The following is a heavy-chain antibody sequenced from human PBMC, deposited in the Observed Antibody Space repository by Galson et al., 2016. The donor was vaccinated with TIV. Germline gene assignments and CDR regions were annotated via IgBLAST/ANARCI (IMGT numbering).Heavy chain of an antibody. CDR1: GFTFSAYN. D-gene: IGHD2-8*01. J-gene: IGHJ3*01. CDR3: VRDRDKSVSSVDALVL. CDR2: ISNAGSYI. Sequence: SLRLSCAASGFTFSAYNMNWVRQAPGKGLEWVSSISNAGSYIYYAASVKSRLTISRDNAKSSLFLQMSSLRAEDTAVYYCVRDRDKSVSSVDALVLWGQGTMVTVSS. V-gene: IGHV3-21*06.